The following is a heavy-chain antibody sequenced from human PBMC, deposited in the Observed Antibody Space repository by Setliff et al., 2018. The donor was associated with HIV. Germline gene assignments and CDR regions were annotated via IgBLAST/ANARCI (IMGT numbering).Heavy chain of an antibody. D-gene: IGHD3-10*01. CDR1: GYSFTSYW. V-gene: IGHV5-51*01. J-gene: IGHJ5*02. CDR2: IYPGDSDT. Sequence: GASLKISCKGSGYSFTSYWIGWVRQMPGKGLEWMGIIYPGDSDTRYSPSFQGQVTISADRSISTAYLQWSSLNASDTAIYYCAISGSPDRRPTWGQGTLVTVSS. CDR3: AISGSPDRRPT.